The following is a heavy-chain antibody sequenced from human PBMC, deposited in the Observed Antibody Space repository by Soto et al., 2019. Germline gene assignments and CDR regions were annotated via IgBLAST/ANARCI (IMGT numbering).Heavy chain of an antibody. CDR2: IYHGVST. CDR3: ARAEGGIFDY. Sequence: PSETLSLTCAVSGGSISSGGYSWSWIRQPPGKGLEWIGYIYHGVSTYYNPSLKSRVTISVDRSKNQFPLKLSSVTAADTAVYYCARAEGGIFDYWGQGTLVTVSS. CDR1: GGSISSGGYS. J-gene: IGHJ4*02. V-gene: IGHV4-30-2*01.